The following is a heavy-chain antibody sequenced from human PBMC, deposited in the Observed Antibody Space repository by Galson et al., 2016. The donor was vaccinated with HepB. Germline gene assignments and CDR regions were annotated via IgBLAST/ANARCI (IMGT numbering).Heavy chain of an antibody. V-gene: IGHV5-51*01. CDR1: GYSFANYW. CDR2: IYPGDSDT. D-gene: IGHD4-23*01. CDR3: ARHPKRNTVVPLFKEAIYYYFGMDV. Sequence: QSGAEVKKPGESLKISCKGSGYSFANYWIGWVRQMPGKGLEWMGIIYPGDSDTRYSPSFQGQVTISADKSISTAYLQWSSLKASDTALYYCARHPKRNTVVPLFKEAIYYYFGMDVWGQGTTVTVS. J-gene: IGHJ6*02.